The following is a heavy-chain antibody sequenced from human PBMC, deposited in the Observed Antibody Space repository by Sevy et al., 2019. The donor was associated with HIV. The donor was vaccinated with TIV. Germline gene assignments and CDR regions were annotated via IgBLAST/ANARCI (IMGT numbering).Heavy chain of an antibody. Sequence: GGSLRLSCAASGFTFTTYWMIWIRQAPGKGLEWVANINREGTQKYYADSLKDRFTISRDNAENSLYLQMDSLRAEDTALYYCARESSGPSVVDLWGQGTLVTVSS. CDR1: GFTFTTYW. D-gene: IGHD3-22*01. V-gene: IGHV3-7*01. J-gene: IGHJ5*02. CDR2: INREGTQK. CDR3: ARESSGPSVVDL.